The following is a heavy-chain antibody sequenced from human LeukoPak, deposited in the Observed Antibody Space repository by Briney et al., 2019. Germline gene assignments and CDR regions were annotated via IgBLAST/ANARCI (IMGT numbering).Heavy chain of an antibody. CDR3: ARDSAATGDYFDY. V-gene: IGHV4-39*07. J-gene: IGHJ4*02. CDR1: GGSISSSSYY. Sequence: SETLSLTCTVSGGSISSSSYYWGWIRQPLGKGLEWIGSIYYSGSTYYNPSLKSRVTISVDTSKNQFSLKLSSVTAADTAVYYCARDSAATGDYFDYWGQGTLVTVSS. CDR2: IYYSGST. D-gene: IGHD2-15*01.